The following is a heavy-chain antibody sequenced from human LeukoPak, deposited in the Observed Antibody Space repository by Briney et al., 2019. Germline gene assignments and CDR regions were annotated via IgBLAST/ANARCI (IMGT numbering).Heavy chain of an antibody. D-gene: IGHD6-13*01. Sequence: PSETLSLTCTVSGGSISSSSYYRGWIRQPPGKGLEWIGSIYHSGSTYYNPSLKSRVTISVDTSKNQFSLKLSSVTAADTAVYYCARAVAAAASWWFDPWGQGTLVTVSS. CDR2: IYHSGST. CDR3: ARAVAAAASWWFDP. J-gene: IGHJ5*02. V-gene: IGHV4-39*07. CDR1: GGSISSSSYY.